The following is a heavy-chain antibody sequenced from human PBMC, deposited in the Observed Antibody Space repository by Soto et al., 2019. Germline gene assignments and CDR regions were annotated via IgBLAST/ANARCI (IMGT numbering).Heavy chain of an antibody. CDR3: ARADGITGTLFDY. CDR1: GFTFSSYS. V-gene: IGHV3-21*01. Sequence: EVQLVESGGGLVKPGGSLRLSCAASGFTFSSYSMNWVRQAPGKGLEWVSSISSSSSYIYYADSVKGRFTISRDNAKNSLYLQMNSLRAEDTAVYYCARADGITGTLFDYWGQGILVTVSS. D-gene: IGHD1-20*01. J-gene: IGHJ4*02. CDR2: ISSSSSYI.